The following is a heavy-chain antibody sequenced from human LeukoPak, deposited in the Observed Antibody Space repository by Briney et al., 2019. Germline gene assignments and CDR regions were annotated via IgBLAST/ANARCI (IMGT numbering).Heavy chain of an antibody. Sequence: GGSLRLSCAASGFTFSRSAMYWVRQAPGKGLEWVTVISYDGSNKYYVDSVKGRFTISRDNSKNTLYLQMNSLRAEDTAVYYCAREGYYYDSSGYFYYNYYGMDVWGQGTTVTVSS. CDR3: AREGYYYDSSGYFYYNYYGMDV. CDR1: GFTFSRSA. V-gene: IGHV3-30*04. J-gene: IGHJ6*02. CDR2: ISYDGSNK. D-gene: IGHD3-22*01.